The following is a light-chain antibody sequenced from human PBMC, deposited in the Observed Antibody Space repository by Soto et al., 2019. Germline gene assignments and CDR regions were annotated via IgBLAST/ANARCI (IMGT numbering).Light chain of an antibody. CDR2: GVS. V-gene: IGLV2-14*01. CDR3: SSYTSSSTPDV. J-gene: IGLJ1*01. CDR1: SSDVGGYNY. Sequence: ALTQPASVSGSPGQSITISCTGTSSDVGGYNYVSWYQQHPGKAPKLMIYGVSNRPSGVSNRFSGSKSGNTASLTISGLQAEDEADYYCSSYTSSSTPDVFGTGTKVTVL.